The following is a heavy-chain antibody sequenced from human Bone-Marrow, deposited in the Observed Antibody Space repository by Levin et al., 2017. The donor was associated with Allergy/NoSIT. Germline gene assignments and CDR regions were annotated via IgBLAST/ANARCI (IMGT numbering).Heavy chain of an antibody. CDR3: ARDVWAVANYYFDS. CDR2: ISSGSGSAT. CDR1: GFIFNTYG. D-gene: IGHD3-16*01. Sequence: GGSLRLSCAASGFIFNTYGMNWVRQAPGKGLEWISYISSGSGSATFYADSVKGRFTISRDNAKNSVFLQMNSLTADDTAVYYCARDVWAVANYYFDSWGQGTLVTVSS. V-gene: IGHV3-48*01. J-gene: IGHJ4*02.